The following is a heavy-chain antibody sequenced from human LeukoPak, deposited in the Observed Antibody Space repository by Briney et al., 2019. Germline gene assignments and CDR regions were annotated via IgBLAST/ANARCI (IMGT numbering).Heavy chain of an antibody. V-gene: IGHV5-51*01. CDR2: IYPGDSDT. J-gene: IGHJ4*02. Sequence: GESLKISCKGSGYSFASYWIAWVRQVPGKGLDWMGIIYPGDSDTRYSPSFQGHVTISVDKSISTAYLQWSSLKASDTAMYYCASDRSSKWYFDYWGPGTLVTVSS. CDR3: ASDRSSKWYFDY. D-gene: IGHD2-15*01. CDR1: GYSFASYW.